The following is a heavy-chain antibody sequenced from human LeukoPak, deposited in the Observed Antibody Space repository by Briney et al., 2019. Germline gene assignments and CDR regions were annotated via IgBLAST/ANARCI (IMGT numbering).Heavy chain of an antibody. Sequence: GGSLRLSCAASGFSFTTYGMHWVRQAPLKGLEWLAAISYDGRNQNYADSVKGRFTIFRDNSQNTLYLQMNSLRAEDTALYYCVKDRTINGRSSPFDSWGRGTLVTVSS. V-gene: IGHV3-30*18. CDR3: VKDRTINGRSSPFDS. D-gene: IGHD1-26*01. J-gene: IGHJ4*02. CDR1: GFSFTTYG. CDR2: ISYDGRNQ.